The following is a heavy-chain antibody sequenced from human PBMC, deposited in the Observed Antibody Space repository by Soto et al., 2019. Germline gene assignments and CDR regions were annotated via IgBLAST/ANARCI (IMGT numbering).Heavy chain of an antibody. CDR2: ISNTGSTI. D-gene: IGHD4-17*01. Sequence: EVQLVESGGGLVQPGGSLRLSCAASGFTFTTYSMNWVRLAPGKGLEWLSYISNTGSTIYYADSVKGRFTISRDNAKTSLYLQMSGLRVEDTAVYYCARGTMTAVSKTDSWGQGALVTVSS. CDR1: GFTFTTYS. CDR3: ARGTMTAVSKTDS. V-gene: IGHV3-48*01. J-gene: IGHJ4*02.